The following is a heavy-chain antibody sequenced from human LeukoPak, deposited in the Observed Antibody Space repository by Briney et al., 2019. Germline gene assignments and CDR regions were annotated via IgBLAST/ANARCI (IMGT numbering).Heavy chain of an antibody. CDR3: ARVSIAAAGTGPNYYYYGMDV. CDR1: GGSISSYY. J-gene: IGHJ6*02. CDR2: IHYSGST. Sequence: SETLSLTCTVSGGSISSYYWSWIRQPPGKGLGWIGYIHYSGSTNYNPSLKSRVTISVDTSKNQFSLKLSSVTAADTAVYYCARVSIAAAGTGPNYYYYGMDVWGQGTTVTVSS. D-gene: IGHD6-13*01. V-gene: IGHV4-59*01.